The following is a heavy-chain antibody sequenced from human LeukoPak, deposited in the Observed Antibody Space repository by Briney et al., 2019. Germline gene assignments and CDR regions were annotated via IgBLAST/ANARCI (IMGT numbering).Heavy chain of an antibody. D-gene: IGHD6-13*01. CDR1: GFTFSVYG. CDR2: LSGDETYI. CDR3: AKAAVYSRNWTPFDD. J-gene: IGHJ4*02. V-gene: IGHV3-30*18. Sequence: GGSLRLSCAASGFTFSVYGMHWVRQAPGKGLEWVALLSGDETYIDYTDSVKGRFTISRDTSKNTLFLQMNSLRADDTAIYYCAKAAVYSRNWTPFDDWGQGTLVIVSS.